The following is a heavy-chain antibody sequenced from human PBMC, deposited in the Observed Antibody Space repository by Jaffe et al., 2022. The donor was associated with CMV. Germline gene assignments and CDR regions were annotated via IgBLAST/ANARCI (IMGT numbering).Heavy chain of an antibody. CDR1: GGSISSSSYY. CDR2: IFYSGST. CDR3: ARLRTGTTTTGVRYFDY. D-gene: IGHD1-7*01. J-gene: IGHJ4*02. Sequence: QLQLQESGPGLVKPSETLSLTCTVSGGSISSSSYYWGWIRQPPGKGLEWIGNIFYSGSTYYSPSLKSRVTISVDTSKNQFSLKLSSVTAADTAVYYCARLRTGTTTTGVRYFDYWGQGTLVTVSS. V-gene: IGHV4-39*01.